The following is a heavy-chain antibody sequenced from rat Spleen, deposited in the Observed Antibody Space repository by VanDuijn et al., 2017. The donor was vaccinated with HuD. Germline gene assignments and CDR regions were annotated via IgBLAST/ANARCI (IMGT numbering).Heavy chain of an antibody. CDR1: GFTFSDYD. V-gene: IGHV5-29*01. CDR3: ARHLHPLYFDY. J-gene: IGHJ2*01. Sequence: EVQLVESGGGLVQPGRSLTLSCAASGFTFSDYDMAWVRQAPTKGLEWVATISYDGSSTYYRDSVKGRFTISRDNARITLYLQMDSLRSEDTATYYCARHLHPLYFDYWGQGVMVTVSS. CDR2: ISYDGSST. D-gene: IGHD3-8*01.